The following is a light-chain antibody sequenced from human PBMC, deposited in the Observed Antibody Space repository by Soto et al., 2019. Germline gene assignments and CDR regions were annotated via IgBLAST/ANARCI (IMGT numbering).Light chain of an antibody. CDR2: LGS. CDR3: MQARLLAGT. J-gene: IGKJ2*02. CDR1: QSLLHSNGYNY. Sequence: DIVMTQSPLSLPVTPGEPASISCRSSQSLLHSNGYNYLDWYLQKPGQSPQLLIYLGSNRASGVPDRFSGSGSGTDFTLKISRVEAEDVGVYYCMQARLLAGTFGQGTKLEIK. V-gene: IGKV2-28*01.